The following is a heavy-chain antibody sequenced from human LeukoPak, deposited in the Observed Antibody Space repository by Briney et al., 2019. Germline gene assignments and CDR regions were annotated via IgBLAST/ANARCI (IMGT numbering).Heavy chain of an antibody. CDR3: ARSYYYYMDV. Sequence: SETLSLTCAVYGGSFSGYYWSWIRQPPGKGLEWIGEINHSGSTNYNPSLKSRVTISVDTSKNQFSLKLSSVTAADTAAYYCARSYYYYMDVWGKGTTVTVSS. CDR1: GGSFSGYY. V-gene: IGHV4-34*01. J-gene: IGHJ6*03. CDR2: INHSGST.